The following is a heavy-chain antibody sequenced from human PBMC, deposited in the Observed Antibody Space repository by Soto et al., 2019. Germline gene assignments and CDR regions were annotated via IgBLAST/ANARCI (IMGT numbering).Heavy chain of an antibody. J-gene: IGHJ4*02. D-gene: IGHD1-26*01. Sequence: GGSLRLSCAASGFTFDDYAMHWVRQAPGKGLEWVSGISWNSGSIGYADSVKGRFTISRDNAKNSLYLQMNSLRAEDTALYYCAKDRASYSQDYFDYWGQGTLVTVSS. CDR3: AKDRASYSQDYFDY. CDR2: ISWNSGSI. V-gene: IGHV3-9*01. CDR1: GFTFDDYA.